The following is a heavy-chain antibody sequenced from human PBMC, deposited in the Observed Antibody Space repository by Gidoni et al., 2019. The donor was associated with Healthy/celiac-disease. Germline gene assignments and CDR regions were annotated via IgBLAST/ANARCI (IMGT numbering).Heavy chain of an antibody. D-gene: IGHD2-2*01. CDR3: ARLPVVPAAIYYMDV. Sequence: EVQLVQSGAEVKKPGESLRISCKGSGYSFTRYWISVVRQMPGKDLAWMGRIDPRDSYTNYSPSCQGHVTISADKSISTAYLQWSSLKASDTAMYYCARLPVVPAAIYYMDVWGKGTTVTVSS. CDR2: IDPRDSYT. CDR1: GYSFTRYW. J-gene: IGHJ6*03. V-gene: IGHV5-10-1*03.